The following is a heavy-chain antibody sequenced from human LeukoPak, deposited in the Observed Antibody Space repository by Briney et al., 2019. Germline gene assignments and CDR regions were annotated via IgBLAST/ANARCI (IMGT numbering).Heavy chain of an antibody. V-gene: IGHV3-30*18. Sequence: QPGGSLRLSCAASRFTFSSYGMHWVRQAPGKGLEWVAVISYDGSNKYYADSVKGRFTISRDNSKNTLYLQMNSLRAEDTAVYYCAKSGYSSFLDYWGQGTLVTVSS. J-gene: IGHJ4*02. D-gene: IGHD6-19*01. CDR2: ISYDGSNK. CDR1: RFTFSSYG. CDR3: AKSGYSSFLDY.